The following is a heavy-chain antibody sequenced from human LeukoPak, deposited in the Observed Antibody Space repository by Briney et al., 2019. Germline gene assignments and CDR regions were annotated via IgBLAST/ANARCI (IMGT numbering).Heavy chain of an antibody. J-gene: IGHJ4*02. D-gene: IGHD4-17*01. CDR2: ISSSGSTI. V-gene: IGHV3-11*01. CDR1: GFTFSDYY. Sequence: PGGSLRLSCAASGFTFSDYYMSWIRQAPGRGLEWVLYISSSGSTIYYADSVKGRFTISRDNAKNSLYLQMNSLRAEDTAVYYCARGLTQHRTPGKTTSLQAPDYWRGKTLVSVPS. CDR3: ARGLTQHRTPGKTTSLQAPDY.